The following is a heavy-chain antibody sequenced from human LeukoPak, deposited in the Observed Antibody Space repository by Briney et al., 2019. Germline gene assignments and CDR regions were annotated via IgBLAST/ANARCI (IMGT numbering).Heavy chain of an antibody. CDR2: IKQDGSEK. V-gene: IGHV3-7*03. D-gene: IGHD6-13*01. J-gene: IGHJ4*02. CDR3: ARDSSSWYH. Sequence: GRSLRLSCAASGFTFSSYAMHWVRQAPGKGLEWVANIKQDGSEKYYVDSVKGRFTISRDNAKNSLYLQMNSLRAEDTAVYYCARDSSSWYHWGQGTLVTVSS. CDR1: GFTFSSYA.